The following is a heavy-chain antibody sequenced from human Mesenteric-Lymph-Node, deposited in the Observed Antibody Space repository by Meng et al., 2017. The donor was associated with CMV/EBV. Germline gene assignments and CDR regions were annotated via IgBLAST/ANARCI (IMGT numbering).Heavy chain of an antibody. D-gene: IGHD6-13*01. J-gene: IGHJ1*01. CDR2: ISAYNGNT. Sequence: AFGYNFISYRIHWLRQAPGQGLEWMGWISAYNGNTNYAQKLQGRVTMSTDTSTSTAYMELRSLRSDDTAVYYCAKIAAAGMAYFQHWGQGTLVTVSS. V-gene: IGHV1-18*01. CDR1: GYNFISYR. CDR3: AKIAAAGMAYFQH.